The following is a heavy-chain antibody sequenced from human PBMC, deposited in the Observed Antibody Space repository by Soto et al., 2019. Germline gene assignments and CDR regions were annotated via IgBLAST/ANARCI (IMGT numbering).Heavy chain of an antibody. Sequence: EVQLVESGGGLVQPGGTLKISCEASGFDFSVSAMHWVRQVSGKGLEWIGRIRCKANNYATAYAASLKGRVTVSRDDSKNTTFLQISGLKTEDTAAYYSPSHRIMWANRMTTVISDESLDSCGQGKIVTVSS. D-gene: IGHD3-16*02. CDR1: GFDFSVSA. V-gene: IGHV3-73*01. CDR2: IRCKANNYAT. CDR3: PSHRIMWANRMTTVISDESLDS. J-gene: IGHJ3*02.